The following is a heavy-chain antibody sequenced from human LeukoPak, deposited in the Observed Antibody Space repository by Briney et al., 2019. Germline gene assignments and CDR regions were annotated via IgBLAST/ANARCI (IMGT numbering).Heavy chain of an antibody. CDR3: ARHPTGYPNWFDS. J-gene: IGHJ5*01. CDR1: GFTFINYV. V-gene: IGHV3-23*01. CDR2: IRGSGDTDTK. D-gene: IGHD3-9*01. Sequence: GGSLRLSCAASGFTFINYVMTWVRQAPGKGLEWVSSIRGSGDTDTKYYADSVKGRFTISRDNSKNTLYLQMNSLRAEDTALYYCARHPTGYPNWFDSWGQGTLVTVSS.